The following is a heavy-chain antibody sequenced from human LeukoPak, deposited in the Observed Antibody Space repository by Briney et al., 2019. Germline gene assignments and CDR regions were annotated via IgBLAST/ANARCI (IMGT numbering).Heavy chain of an antibody. CDR2: IYYSGST. D-gene: IGHD5-12*01. Sequence: PSETLSLTCTVSGGSISSSSYYWGWIRPPPGKGLEWIGSIYYSGSTYYNPSLKSRVTISVDTSKNQFSLKLSSVTAADTAVYYCARSSSLRFAYYYYYMDVWGKGTTVTVSS. CDR3: ARSSSLRFAYYYYYMDV. CDR1: GGSISSSSYY. V-gene: IGHV4-39*01. J-gene: IGHJ6*03.